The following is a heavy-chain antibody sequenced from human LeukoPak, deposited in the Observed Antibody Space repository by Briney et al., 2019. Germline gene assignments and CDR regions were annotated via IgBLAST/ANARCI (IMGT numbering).Heavy chain of an antibody. CDR2: IIPIFGTA. D-gene: IGHD5-24*01. CDR3: ARLDIVVPGGWLQFHPY. J-gene: IGHJ4*02. CDR1: GGTFNSYA. V-gene: IGHV1-69*13. Sequence: SVKVSCKASGGTFNSYAISWVRQAPGQGLEWMGGIIPIFGTANYAQKFQGRVTITADESTSTAYMELSSLRSEDTAVYYCARLDIVVPGGWLQFHPYWGQGTLVTVSS.